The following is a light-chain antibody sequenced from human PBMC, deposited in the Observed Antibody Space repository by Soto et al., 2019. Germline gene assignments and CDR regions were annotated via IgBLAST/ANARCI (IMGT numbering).Light chain of an antibody. J-gene: IGLJ1*01. CDR1: TSDVSGYDY. CDR2: DVS. Sequence: QSALTQPASVSGSPGQSITLTCTGTTSDVSGYDYVSWYQHHPGKAPKLMIYDVSNRPSGVSNRFSGSKSGNTASLTISGLQAEDEADYYCSSYTSSSLYVFGTGTKLTVL. CDR3: SSYTSSSLYV. V-gene: IGLV2-14*03.